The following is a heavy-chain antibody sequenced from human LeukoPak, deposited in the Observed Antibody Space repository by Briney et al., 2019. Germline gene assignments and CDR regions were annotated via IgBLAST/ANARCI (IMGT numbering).Heavy chain of an antibody. CDR3: AKVLTYYDILTGYSPYNWFDP. D-gene: IGHD3-9*01. J-gene: IGHJ5*02. V-gene: IGHV4-61*01. Sequence: PSETLSLTCTVSGASVSGVSFYWNWIRQPPGKGLQYIGYIQYSESTNYNPSLKSRVTISVDTSKNQFSLKLSSVTAADTAVYYCAKVLTYYDILTGYSPYNWFDPWGQGTPVTVSS. CDR2: IQYSEST. CDR1: GASVSGVSFY.